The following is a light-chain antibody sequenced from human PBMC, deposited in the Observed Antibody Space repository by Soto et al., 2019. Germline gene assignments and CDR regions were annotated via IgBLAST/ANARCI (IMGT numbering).Light chain of an antibody. J-gene: IGLJ2*01. CDR2: DVT. CDR3: SSYTTSSTLI. V-gene: IGLV2-14*03. Sequence: QSALTQPASVSGSPGQSITISCTGTSSDVGRYKLVSWDQQHPGKAPKLMIYDVTNRPSGVSNRFSGSKSGNTASLTISGLQAEDEADYYCSSYTTSSTLIFGGGTKLTVL. CDR1: SSDVGRYKL.